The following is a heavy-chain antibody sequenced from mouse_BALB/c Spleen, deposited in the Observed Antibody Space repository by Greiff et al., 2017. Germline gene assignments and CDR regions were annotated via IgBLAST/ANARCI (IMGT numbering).Heavy chain of an antibody. J-gene: IGHJ3*01. V-gene: IGHV3-2*02. CDR2: ISYSGST. D-gene: IGHD3-1*01. Sequence: EVKLQESGPGLVKPSQSLSLTCTVTGYSITSDYAWNWIRQFPGNKLEWMGYISYSGSTSYNPSLKSRISITPDTSTNQFFLQVNSVTTEDTATYYCATARGLFAYWGQGTLVTVSA. CDR1: GYSITSDYA. CDR3: ATARGLFAY.